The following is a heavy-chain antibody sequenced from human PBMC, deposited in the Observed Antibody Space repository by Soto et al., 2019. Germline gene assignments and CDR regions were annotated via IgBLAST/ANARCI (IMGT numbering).Heavy chain of an antibody. Sequence: EVQLVESGGGLVQPGGSLRLSCAASGFTVSNNYMRWVRQAPGKGLEWVSLIYSGGATYYADSVKGRFTISRDNSKNTLYLQMNSVRAVDTAVYYCARDGTYNWVGGQGILVTVSS. V-gene: IGHV3-66*01. CDR2: IYSGGAT. CDR3: ARDGTYNWV. CDR1: GFTVSNNY. J-gene: IGHJ4*02. D-gene: IGHD1-1*01.